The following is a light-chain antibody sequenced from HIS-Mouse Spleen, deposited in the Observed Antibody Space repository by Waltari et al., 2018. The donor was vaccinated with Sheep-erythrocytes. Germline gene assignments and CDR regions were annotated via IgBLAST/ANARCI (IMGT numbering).Light chain of an antibody. CDR1: SSDVGGYNY. J-gene: IGLJ1*01. CDR2: DVS. Sequence: QSALTQPRSVSGSPGQSVTISCTGTSSDVGGYNYVSWYQQHPGKAPKLMIYDVSNRPSWVPVRFSGSKAGNTASLTISGLQAEDEADYYCCSYAGSYNHVFATGTKVTVL. CDR3: CSYAGSYNHV. V-gene: IGLV2-11*01.